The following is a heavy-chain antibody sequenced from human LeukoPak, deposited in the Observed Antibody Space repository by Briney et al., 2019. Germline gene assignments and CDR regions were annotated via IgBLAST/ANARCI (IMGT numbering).Heavy chain of an antibody. Sequence: PSETLSLTCTVSGGSISSSSSYWGWIRQPAGKGLELIGSIYYSGSTYYNPPLKSRVAISVDTSRNHFSLKLTSVTAADTAVYYCARHRRDGYNYFGYWGQGTLVTVSS. J-gene: IGHJ4*02. CDR3: ARHRRDGYNYFGY. V-gene: IGHV4-39*01. D-gene: IGHD5-24*01. CDR2: IYYSGST. CDR1: GGSISSSSSY.